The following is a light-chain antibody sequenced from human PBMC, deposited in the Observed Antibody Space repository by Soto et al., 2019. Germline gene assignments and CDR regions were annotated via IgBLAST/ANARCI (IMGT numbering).Light chain of an antibody. J-gene: IGKJ2*01. CDR2: DAT. Sequence: DIQMTQSPSTLSASVGDRVTITCRASQSISSWLAWYQQKPGNAPKLLIYDATSLESVFPSRYSGSVSVTEFPLTICSLQPDDFASYYCQQYNSYLYTLGQRTKPVIK. CDR1: QSISSW. CDR3: QQYNSYLYT. V-gene: IGKV1-5*01.